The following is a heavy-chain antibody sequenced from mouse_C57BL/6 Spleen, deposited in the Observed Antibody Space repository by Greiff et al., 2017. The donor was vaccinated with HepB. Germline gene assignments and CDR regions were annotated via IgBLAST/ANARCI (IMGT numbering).Heavy chain of an antibody. D-gene: IGHD4-1*01. CDR1: GFTFSSYA. CDR3: AREGNWDDYWYFDV. CDR2: ISDGGSYT. Sequence: EVKLMESGGGLVKPGGSLKLSCAASGFTFSSYAMSWVRQTPEKRLEWVATISDGGSYTYYPDNVKGRFTISRDNAKNNLYLQMSHLKSEDTAMYYCAREGNWDDYWYFDVWGTGTTVTVSS. V-gene: IGHV5-4*01. J-gene: IGHJ1*03.